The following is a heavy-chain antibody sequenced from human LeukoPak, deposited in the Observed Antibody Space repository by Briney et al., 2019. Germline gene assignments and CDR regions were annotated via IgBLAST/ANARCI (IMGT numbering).Heavy chain of an antibody. CDR1: GGSISSSNYY. Sequence: PSETLSLTCTVSGGSISSSNYYWGWIRQPPGKGLEWIGNVYYRGTTYYNPSLKSRVTISVDPSRNQFSLEVNSVTAADTAVYYCARIRCGHTNGICYNYWGQGTLVTVSS. J-gene: IGHJ4*02. V-gene: IGHV4-39*01. D-gene: IGHD2-8*01. CDR3: ARIRCGHTNGICYNY. CDR2: VYYRGTT.